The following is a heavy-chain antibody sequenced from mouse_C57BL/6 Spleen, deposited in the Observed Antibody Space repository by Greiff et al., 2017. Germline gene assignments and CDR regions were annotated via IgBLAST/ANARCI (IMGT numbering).Heavy chain of an antibody. D-gene: IGHD2-3*01. V-gene: IGHV1-62-2*01. CDR2: FYPGSGSI. CDR1: GYTFTEYT. J-gene: IGHJ1*03. Sequence: QVHVKQSGAELVKPGASVKLSCKASGYTFTEYTIHWVKQRSGQGLEWIGWFYPGSGSIKYNEKFKDKATLTADKSSSTVYMELSRLTSEDSAVYFCARHEEEGRGYDHWYFDVWGTGTTVTVSS. CDR3: ARHEEEGRGYDHWYFDV.